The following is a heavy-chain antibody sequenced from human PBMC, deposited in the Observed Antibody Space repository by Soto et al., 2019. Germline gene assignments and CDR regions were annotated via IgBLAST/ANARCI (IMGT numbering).Heavy chain of an antibody. CDR3: AMRTVGCYFDL. CDR2: ISGSGGST. V-gene: IGHV3-23*01. Sequence: EVQLLESGGGLVQPGGSLRLSCAASGFTFSSYAMNWVRQAPGKGLEWVSVISGSGGSTYYADAVKGRFTISRDNSKNTLYLQMNSLRAEDTVVYYCAMRTVGCYFDLWGRGTLVTVSS. CDR1: GFTFSSYA. J-gene: IGHJ2*01. D-gene: IGHD4-17*01.